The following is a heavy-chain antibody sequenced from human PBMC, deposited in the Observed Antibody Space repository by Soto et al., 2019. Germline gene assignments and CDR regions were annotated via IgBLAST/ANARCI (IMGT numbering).Heavy chain of an antibody. J-gene: IGHJ6*02. V-gene: IGHV1-69*12. CDR1: GGTFSSYA. CDR3: ARAAKIQLWPGNYYGMDV. Sequence: QVQLVQSGAEVKKPGSSVKVSCKASGGTFSSYAISWVRQAPGQGLEWMGGIIPIFGTANYAQKFQGRVTITADEYTSTAYMELSSLRSEDTAVYYCARAAKIQLWPGNYYGMDVWGQGTTVTVSS. CDR2: IIPIFGTA. D-gene: IGHD5-18*01.